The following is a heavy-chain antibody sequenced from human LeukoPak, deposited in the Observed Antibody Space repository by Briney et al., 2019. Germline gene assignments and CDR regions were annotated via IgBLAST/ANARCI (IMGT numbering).Heavy chain of an antibody. Sequence: ASVKVSCKASGYTFTSYYMHWVRQAPGQGLEWMGIINPSGGSTSYAQKFQGRVTMTTDTSTSTAYMELRSLRSDDTAVYYCARVGFDYWGQGTLVTVSS. D-gene: IGHD1-26*01. CDR1: GYTFTSYY. CDR2: INPSGGST. J-gene: IGHJ4*02. V-gene: IGHV1-46*01. CDR3: ARVGFDY.